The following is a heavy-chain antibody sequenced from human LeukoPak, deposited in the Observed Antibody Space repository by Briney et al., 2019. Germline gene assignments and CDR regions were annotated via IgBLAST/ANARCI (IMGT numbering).Heavy chain of an antibody. J-gene: IGHJ4*02. Sequence: ASVKVSCKASGYTFTSYDINWVRQATGQGLEWMGWMNPNSGNTGYAQKFQGRVTMTRNTSISTAYMELSSLRSEDTAVYYCAGVGGYRSSTSCYTYWGQGTLVTVSS. V-gene: IGHV1-8*01. CDR2: MNPNSGNT. CDR1: GYTFTSYD. D-gene: IGHD2-2*02. CDR3: AGVGGYRSSTSCYTY.